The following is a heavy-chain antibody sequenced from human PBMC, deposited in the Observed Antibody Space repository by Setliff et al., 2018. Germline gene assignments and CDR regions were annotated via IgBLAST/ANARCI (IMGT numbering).Heavy chain of an antibody. CDR2: IDQSGST. CDR1: GGSITTSSYF. Sequence: PSETLSLTCTVSGGSITTSSYFWTWIRQPPGKGLEWIGDIDQSGSTNYNPSLKSRLTISVDTSKNQFSLSLSSVTAADTAVYYCAGGAFGSRWYVRPWFDPWGQGTLVTVSS. D-gene: IGHD6-13*01. CDR3: AGGAFGSRWYVRPWFDP. V-gene: IGHV4-39*07. J-gene: IGHJ5*02.